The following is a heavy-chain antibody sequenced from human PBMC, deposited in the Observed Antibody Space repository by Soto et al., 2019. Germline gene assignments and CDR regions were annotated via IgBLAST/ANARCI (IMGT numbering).Heavy chain of an antibody. CDR1: GFSLSTSGAG. Sequence: ESGPTLVNPTRTLTVTCTFSGFSLSTSGAGVGWIRQSPGKAPEWLALISWKDEKRYNPGLKSRLTITKDTSKNQVVLTMTDLDPVDTATYFCAHRYGGNYYRWYFDSWGQGTLVTVSS. D-gene: IGHD1-26*01. V-gene: IGHV2-5*01. J-gene: IGHJ4*02. CDR3: AHRYGGNYYRWYFDS. CDR2: ISWKDEK.